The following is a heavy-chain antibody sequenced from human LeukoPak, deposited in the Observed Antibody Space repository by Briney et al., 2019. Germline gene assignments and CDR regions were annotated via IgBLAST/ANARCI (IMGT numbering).Heavy chain of an antibody. CDR1: GFTFSSYA. CDR2: IKQDGSEE. D-gene: IGHD2-21*02. CDR3: ASGGYCGGDCYVYDY. V-gene: IGHV3-7*03. J-gene: IGHJ4*02. Sequence: GGSLRLSCAASGFTFSSYAMSWVRQAPGKGLEWVANIKQDGSEEYYVDSVKGRFTISRDNAQNSLYLQMNSLRVEDTAMYYCASGGYCGGDCYVYDYWGQGTLVTVSS.